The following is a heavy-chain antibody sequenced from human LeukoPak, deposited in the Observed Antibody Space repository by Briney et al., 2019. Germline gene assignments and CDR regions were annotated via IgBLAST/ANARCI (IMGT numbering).Heavy chain of an antibody. J-gene: IGHJ4*02. V-gene: IGHV3-30-3*01. CDR3: ARLYDCSAYSALYY. D-gene: IGHD3-22*01. Sequence: GGSLRLSCAASGFTFSSYAMHWVRQAPGKGLEWVAVISYDGSNKYYADSVKGRFTISRDNSKNTLYLQMNSLRAEDTAVYYCARLYDCSAYSALYYWGQGTLVTVSS. CDR2: ISYDGSNK. CDR1: GFTFSSYA.